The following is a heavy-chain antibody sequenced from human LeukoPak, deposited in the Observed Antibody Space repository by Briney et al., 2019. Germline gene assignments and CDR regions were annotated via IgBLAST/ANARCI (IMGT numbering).Heavy chain of an antibody. Sequence: GGSLRLSCAASGFTFSSYEMNWVRQAPGKGLEWVSYISSSGSTIYYADSVKGRFTISRDNAKNSLYLQMNSLRAEDTAVYYCAGGDYDFRSGYKGGFDYWGQGTLVTVSS. D-gene: IGHD3-3*01. J-gene: IGHJ4*02. V-gene: IGHV3-48*03. CDR1: GFTFSSYE. CDR2: ISSSGSTI. CDR3: AGGDYDFRSGYKGGFDY.